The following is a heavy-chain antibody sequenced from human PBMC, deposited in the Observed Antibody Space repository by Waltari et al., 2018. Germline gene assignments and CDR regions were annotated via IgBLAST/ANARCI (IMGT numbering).Heavy chain of an antibody. CDR2: IRFDGNGK. CDR3: VKAAECSGGICTSGHYYGMDA. Sequence: QVQLVESGGGVGQPGRSLRLSCAASGFIFSTYGMHWVRQAPGKGLEWVAVIRFDGNGKYDEEPVKGRFTTSRDNSKNTMYLEMNSLRVEDTAVYYCVKAAECSGGICTSGHYYGMDAWGQGTTVTVSS. CDR1: GFIFSTYG. D-gene: IGHD2-15*01. V-gene: IGHV3-33*08. J-gene: IGHJ6*02.